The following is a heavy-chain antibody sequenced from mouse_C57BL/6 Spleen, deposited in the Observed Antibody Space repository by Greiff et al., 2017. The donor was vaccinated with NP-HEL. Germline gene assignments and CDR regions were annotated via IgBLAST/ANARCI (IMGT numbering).Heavy chain of an antibody. CDR2: ISSGSSTI. D-gene: IGHD3-2*02. V-gene: IGHV5-17*01. CDR3: ARGTAQASYYFDY. Sequence: EVQLVESGGGLVKPGGSLKLSCAASGFTFSDYGMHWVRQAPEKGLEWVAYISSGSSTIYYADTVKGRFTISRDNAKNTLFLQMTSLRSEDTSMYYCARGTAQASYYFDYWGQGTTLTVSS. J-gene: IGHJ2*01. CDR1: GFTFSDYG.